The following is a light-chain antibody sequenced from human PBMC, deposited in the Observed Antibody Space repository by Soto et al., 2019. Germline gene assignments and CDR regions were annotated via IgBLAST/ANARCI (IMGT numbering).Light chain of an antibody. J-gene: IGKJ2*01. CDR3: QQYNSYSYT. CDR1: QSISSW. CDR2: DAS. Sequence: DIQMTQSPSTLSASVGDRVTITCRASQSISSWLAWYQQKPGKAPKLLIYDASSVESGVPSRFSGSGSGTEFTLDISSLQPDDFATYYCQQYNSYSYTFGQGTQLEIK. V-gene: IGKV1-5*01.